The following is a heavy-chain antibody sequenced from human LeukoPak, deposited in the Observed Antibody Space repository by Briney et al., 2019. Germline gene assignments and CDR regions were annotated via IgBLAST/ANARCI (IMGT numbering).Heavy chain of an antibody. J-gene: IGHJ4*02. V-gene: IGHV3-74*01. CDR2: IKSDGSST. CDR1: GFTFSSYW. Sequence: GGSLRFSCAASGFTFSSYWMHWVRQVPGKGLVWVSRIKSDGSSTSYADSVKDRFTMSRDNAKNTLYLQMNSLRAEDTAVYYCVRESRTDYYGDFWGQGTLVTVSS. CDR3: VRESRTDYYGDF. D-gene: IGHD3-10*01.